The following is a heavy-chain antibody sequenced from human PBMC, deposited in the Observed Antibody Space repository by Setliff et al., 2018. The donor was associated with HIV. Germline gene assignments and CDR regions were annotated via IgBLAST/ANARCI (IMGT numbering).Heavy chain of an antibody. CDR1: GFSLSNARVG. V-gene: IGHV2-26*01. D-gene: IGHD3-3*01. CDR3: ARIREPYDFWSGSLVYFDY. J-gene: IGHJ4*02. CDR2: IFSDDEK. Sequence: SGPTLVNPTETLTLTRTVSGFSLSNARVGVSWIRQPPGKALEWLAYIFSDDEKSYSTSLKRRLTISKDTSKSQVVLTMTNMDPVDTATYYCARIREPYDFWSGSLVYFDYWGQGTLVTVSS.